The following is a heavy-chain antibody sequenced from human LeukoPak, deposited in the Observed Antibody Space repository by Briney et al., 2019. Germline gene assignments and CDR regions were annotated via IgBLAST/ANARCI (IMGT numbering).Heavy chain of an antibody. CDR3: AKGDQPLLYGGAFDY. D-gene: IGHD2-2*02. V-gene: IGHV3-23*01. CDR2: IGVSGGST. J-gene: IGHJ4*02. Sequence: GGTLRLSCASSGFTFSRYVLTWVRQAPGKGLEWVSAIGVSGGSTFYADSVKGRFTISRDNSKNTLYLLMNNLRAEDTAVYYCAKGDQPLLYGGAFDYWGQGTLVTVSS. CDR1: GFTFSRYV.